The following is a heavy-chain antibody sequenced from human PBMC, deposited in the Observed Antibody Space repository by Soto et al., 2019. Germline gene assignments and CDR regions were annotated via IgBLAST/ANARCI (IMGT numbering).Heavy chain of an antibody. Sequence: GGSLRLSCAASGFTFSDYYMTWIRQAPGKGLEWVSYISSSGTGIYYADSVKGRFTISRDNAKNSLYLQVGSLRAEDTAVYYCARAYSDAFDIWGQGTMVTVSS. D-gene: IGHD2-15*01. CDR2: ISSSGTGI. J-gene: IGHJ3*02. CDR1: GFTFSDYY. V-gene: IGHV3-11*01. CDR3: ARAYSDAFDI.